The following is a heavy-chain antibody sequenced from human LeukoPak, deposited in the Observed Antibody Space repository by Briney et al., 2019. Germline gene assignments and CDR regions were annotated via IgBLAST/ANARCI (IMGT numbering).Heavy chain of an antibody. J-gene: IGHJ4*02. D-gene: IGHD2-15*01. CDR3: ARRYCSGGSCYSFIN. CDR2: IDPSDSYT. Sequence: LGESLRISCKGSGYNFTDYWITWVRQMPGKGLEWMGRIDPSDSYTNYSPSFQGHVTISADKSISTAYLQWSSLKASDTAMYYCARRYCSGGSCYSFINWGQGTLVTVSS. V-gene: IGHV5-10-1*01. CDR1: GYNFTDYW.